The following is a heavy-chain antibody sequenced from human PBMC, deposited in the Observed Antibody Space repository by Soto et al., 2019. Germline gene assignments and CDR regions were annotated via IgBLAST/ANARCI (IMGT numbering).Heavy chain of an antibody. CDR2: ISSSSSYI. CDR1: GFTFSSYS. Sequence: EVQLVESGGGLVKSGGSLRLSCAASGFTFSSYSMNWVRQAPGKGLEWVSSISSSSSYIYYADSVKGRFTISRDNAKNSLYLQMNSLRAEDTAVYYCARVGGVVPENYYGSGSYYPGMDVWGKGTTVTVSS. CDR3: ARVGGVVPENYYGSGSYYPGMDV. D-gene: IGHD3-10*01. V-gene: IGHV3-21*01. J-gene: IGHJ6*03.